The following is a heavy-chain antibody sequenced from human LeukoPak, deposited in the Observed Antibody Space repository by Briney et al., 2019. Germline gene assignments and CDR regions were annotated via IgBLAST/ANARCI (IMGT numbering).Heavy chain of an antibody. Sequence: GASVKVSRKASGYTLTSYYMHWVRQAPGQGPEWMGVINPSGGRTTSYAQKIQGRVTMTRDTSMSTVNMELSSLRSEDTAVYYCARGTLRYFDFWGQGTLVTVSS. D-gene: IGHD3-9*01. CDR3: ARGTLRYFDF. CDR2: INPSGGRT. J-gene: IGHJ4*02. V-gene: IGHV1-46*01. CDR1: GYTLTSYY.